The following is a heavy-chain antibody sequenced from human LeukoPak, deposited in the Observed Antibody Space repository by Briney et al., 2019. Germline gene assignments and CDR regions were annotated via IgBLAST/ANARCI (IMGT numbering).Heavy chain of an antibody. CDR1: GFTFSSYA. D-gene: IGHD6-13*01. Sequence: PGGSLRLSCAASGFTFSSYAMSWVRQAPGKGLEWVAFIRYDGSNKYYADSVKGRFTISRDNSKNTLYLQMNSLRAEDTAVYYCAKTYSSSRRQYYFDYWGQGTLVTVSS. CDR2: IRYDGSNK. J-gene: IGHJ4*02. CDR3: AKTYSSSRRQYYFDY. V-gene: IGHV3-30*02.